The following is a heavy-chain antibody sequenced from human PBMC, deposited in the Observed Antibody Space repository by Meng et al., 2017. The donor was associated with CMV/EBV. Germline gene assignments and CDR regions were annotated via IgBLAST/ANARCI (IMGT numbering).Heavy chain of an antibody. CDR2: KKETGTT. Sequence: ENSALTGAGYGGTFSGYAWTGNSESTEKGLEWIGKKKETGTTNYNPSLKSRVSILVDTSKNQFSLKLKSVTGADTAIYYCARGAPGYWGQGTLVTVSS. CDR1: GGTFSGYA. V-gene: IGHV4-34*01. CDR3: ARGAPGY. J-gene: IGHJ4*02.